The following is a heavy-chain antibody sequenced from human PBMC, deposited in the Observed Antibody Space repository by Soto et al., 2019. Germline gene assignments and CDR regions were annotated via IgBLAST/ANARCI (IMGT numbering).Heavy chain of an antibody. CDR1: GFTFSTYW. J-gene: IGHJ6*02. CDR2: IKQDGSGE. Sequence: EVQLVESGGGLVQPGGSLRLSCAASGFTFSTYWMSWVRQAPGKGLEWLGNIKQDGSGENYVDSVRGRFTISRDNAKNSLYWQRTALRVEDRAVYYWGGGRGPPSYHYSGMDVGGQGTTVTVPS. D-gene: IGHD3-10*01. V-gene: IGHV3-7*01. CDR3: GGGRGPPSYHYSGMDV.